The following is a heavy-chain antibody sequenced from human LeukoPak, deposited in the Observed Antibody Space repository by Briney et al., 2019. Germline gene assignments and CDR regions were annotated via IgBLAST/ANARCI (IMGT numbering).Heavy chain of an antibody. Sequence: GESLKISCKGSGYSFTSYWIGWVRQMPGKGLEGMGISYPGDSDSRYSPSFQGQATISADKSISTAYLQWSSLKASDTAMYYCARLLWFGELLFAIDYWGQGTLVTVSS. CDR3: ARLLWFGELLFAIDY. CDR2: SYPGDSDS. D-gene: IGHD3-10*01. J-gene: IGHJ4*02. CDR1: GYSFTSYW. V-gene: IGHV5-51*01.